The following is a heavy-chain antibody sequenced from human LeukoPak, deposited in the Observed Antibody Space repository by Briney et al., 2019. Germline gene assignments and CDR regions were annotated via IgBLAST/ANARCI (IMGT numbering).Heavy chain of an antibody. CDR2: ITTGGPNT. J-gene: IGHJ4*02. Sequence: GGSLRLSCAASGFIFNNYWMSWVRQAPGKGLRWVSTITTGGPNTYYADSVKGRFTVSRDDSKNTLYLQMNSLRAEGTAVYYCAKDGGLWVSAHWGDSWGRGTLVTVSS. V-gene: IGHV3-23*01. D-gene: IGHD7-27*01. CDR3: AKDGGLWVSAHWGDS. CDR1: GFIFNNYW.